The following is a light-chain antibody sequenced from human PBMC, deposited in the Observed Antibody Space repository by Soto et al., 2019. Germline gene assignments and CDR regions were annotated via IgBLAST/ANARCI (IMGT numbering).Light chain of an antibody. CDR1: SIDVGGYNY. CDR3: CSYAGSTRV. Sequence: QSALTQPRSVSGSPGQSVTISCTGTSIDVGGYNYVSWYQQHPGKAPKVMIYDVSKRPSGVPDRFSGSKSGNTASLTISGLQAEDEADYYCCSYAGSTRVFGTGTKVTVL. CDR2: DVS. J-gene: IGLJ1*01. V-gene: IGLV2-11*01.